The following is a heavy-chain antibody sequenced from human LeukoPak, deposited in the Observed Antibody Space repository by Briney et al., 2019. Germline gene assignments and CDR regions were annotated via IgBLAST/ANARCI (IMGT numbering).Heavy chain of an antibody. D-gene: IGHD2-2*01. Sequence: ASVKVSCKASGGTFSSYAISWVRQAPGQGLEWMGRIIPILGIANYAQKFQGRVTITADKSTSTAYMELSSLRSEDTAVYYCARDGRFVPAAYYYYLVMDVRGQGTTVTVSS. V-gene: IGHV1-69*04. CDR3: ARDGRFVPAAYYYYLVMDV. CDR1: GGTFSSYA. CDR2: IIPILGIA. J-gene: IGHJ6*02.